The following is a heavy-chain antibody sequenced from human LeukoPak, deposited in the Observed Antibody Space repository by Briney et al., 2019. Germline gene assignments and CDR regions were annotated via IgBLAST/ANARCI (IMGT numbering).Heavy chain of an antibody. CDR1: GFSFSTYA. J-gene: IGHJ4*02. Sequence: PGGSLRLSCAASGFSFSTYAMSWVRQAPGKGLEWVSGVNGNGGSTSYADSVKGRFTIFRDNSKNTVYLQMNSLRVEDTAVYYCAKSLYGGCDYWGRGTVVTVSS. V-gene: IGHV3-23*01. D-gene: IGHD3-16*02. CDR2: VNGNGGST. CDR3: AKSLYGGCDY.